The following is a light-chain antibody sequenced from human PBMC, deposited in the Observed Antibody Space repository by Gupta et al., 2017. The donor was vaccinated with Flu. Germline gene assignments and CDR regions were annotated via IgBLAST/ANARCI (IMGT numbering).Light chain of an antibody. CDR1: KSVSSN. V-gene: IGKV3D-15*03. CDR2: DAS. J-gene: IGKJ4*01. CDR3: QRYDSLHS. Sequence: SPTRLSVSQGERSTHTCRDSKSVSSNLGWYQQKPDQARRLIIYDASSRAGGTAGRFTGGGVAKDFTHTSSVLQYEDCAFYYRQRYDSLHSFGRGTXVEIK.